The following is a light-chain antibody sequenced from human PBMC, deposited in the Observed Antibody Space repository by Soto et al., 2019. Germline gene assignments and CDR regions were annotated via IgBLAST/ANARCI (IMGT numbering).Light chain of an antibody. CDR3: AAWDDSLSCYVV. J-gene: IGLJ2*01. CDR1: SSNIGSNY. CDR2: RNN. Sequence: QAVVTQPPSASGTPGQRVTISCSGSSSNIGSNYVYWYQQLPGTAPKLLIYRNNQRPSGVPDRFSGSKSGTSASLAISGLRSEDEADYYCAAWDDSLSCYVVFGGGAQLAVL. V-gene: IGLV1-47*01.